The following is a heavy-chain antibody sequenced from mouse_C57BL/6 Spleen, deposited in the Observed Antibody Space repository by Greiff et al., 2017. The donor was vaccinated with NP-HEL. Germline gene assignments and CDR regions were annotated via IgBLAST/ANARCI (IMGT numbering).Heavy chain of an antibody. Sequence: QVQLQQPGAELVKPGASVKLSCKASGYTFTSYWMHWVKQRPGQGLEWIGMIHPNSGSTNYNEKFKSKATLTVDKSSSTAYMQLSSLTSEDSAVYYCAKGYYYGSSHYFDYWGQGTTLTVSS. D-gene: IGHD1-1*01. J-gene: IGHJ2*01. V-gene: IGHV1-64*01. CDR3: AKGYYYGSSHYFDY. CDR2: IHPNSGST. CDR1: GYTFTSYW.